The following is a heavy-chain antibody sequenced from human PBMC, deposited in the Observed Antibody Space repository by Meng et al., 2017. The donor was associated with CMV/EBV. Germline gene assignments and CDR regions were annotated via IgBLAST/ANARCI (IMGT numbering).Heavy chain of an antibody. CDR2: IRYDGSNK. CDR3: AKDIEVTTPFFGKTLDR. CDR1: GFTFSSYG. V-gene: IGHV3-30*02. J-gene: IGHJ5*02. D-gene: IGHD2/OR15-2a*01. Sequence: GESLKISCAASGFTFSSYGMHWVRQAPGKGLEWVAFIRYDGSNKYYADSVKGRFTISRDNSKNTLYLQMNSLRAEDTAVYYCAKDIEVTTPFFGKTLDRWGQGTMVTVSS.